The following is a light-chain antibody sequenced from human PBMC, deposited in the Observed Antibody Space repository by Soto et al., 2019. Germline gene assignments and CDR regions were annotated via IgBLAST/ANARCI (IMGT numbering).Light chain of an antibody. V-gene: IGKV3-20*01. J-gene: IGKJ1*01. CDR1: QSVSSNY. CDR3: QQYGRPPT. Sequence: THSPTSLSFSPGERATLSCSASQSVSSNYLAWYQQKLGQAPRLLIYDASRRATGIPDRFSGSGSGTDFTLTISRLGPEDFVVYYCQQYGRPPTFGQGTKVDIK. CDR2: DAS.